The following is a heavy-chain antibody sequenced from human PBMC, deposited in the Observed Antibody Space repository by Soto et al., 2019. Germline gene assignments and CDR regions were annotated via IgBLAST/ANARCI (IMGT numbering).Heavy chain of an antibody. CDR1: GFTFSGSA. J-gene: IGHJ4*02. CDR2: IRSKANSYAT. V-gene: IGHV3-73*01. Sequence: GGSLRLSCAASGFTFSGSAMHWVRQASGKGLEWVGRIRSKANSYATAYAASVKGRFTISRDDSKNTAYLQMNSLKTGDTAVYYCTTRDLGYCSGGSCYVVDFDYWGQGTLVTVSS. D-gene: IGHD2-15*01. CDR3: TTRDLGYCSGGSCYVVDFDY.